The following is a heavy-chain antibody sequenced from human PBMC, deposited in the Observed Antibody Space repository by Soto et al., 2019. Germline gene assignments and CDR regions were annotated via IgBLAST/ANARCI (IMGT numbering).Heavy chain of an antibody. Sequence: SGGSLRLSCAASGFTFSSYSMNWVRQAPAKGLEWVSVITNTGGDTLYADPVKGRFTISRDNSKSTLYLQMNSLRAEDAAIYYCAKASGESYPGSRVFDSWGQGTRVTVSS. CDR3: AKASGESYPGSRVFDS. V-gene: IGHV3-23*01. D-gene: IGHD3-10*01. J-gene: IGHJ4*02. CDR2: ITNTGGDT. CDR1: GFTFSSYS.